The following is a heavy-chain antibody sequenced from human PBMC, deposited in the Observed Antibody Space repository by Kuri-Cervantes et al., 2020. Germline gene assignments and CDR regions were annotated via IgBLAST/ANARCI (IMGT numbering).Heavy chain of an antibody. CDR2: INNDGRST. Sequence: GESLKISCAASGFTFSSYWMHWVRQAPGKGLVWVSRINNDGRSTSYADSVKGRFTISRDNAKNTLYLQMNSLRAEDTAVYYCAKSSYDYYDSSGYYRPPDYWGQGTLVTVSS. CDR3: AKSSYDYYDSSGYYRPPDY. J-gene: IGHJ4*02. V-gene: IGHV3-74*01. CDR1: GFTFSSYW. D-gene: IGHD3-22*01.